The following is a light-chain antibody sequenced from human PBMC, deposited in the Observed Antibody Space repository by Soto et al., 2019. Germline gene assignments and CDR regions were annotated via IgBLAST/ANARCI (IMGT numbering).Light chain of an antibody. Sequence: QSALTQPPSASGSPGQSVTISCTGNSSDVGGYNYVSWYQQHPGKAPKLMIYEVAKRPSGVPDRFSGSKSGNTASLTVSGLQAEDEADYYCISYAGTNNFVFGGGTKLTVL. CDR2: EVA. J-gene: IGLJ2*01. CDR3: ISYAGTNNFV. CDR1: SSDVGGYNY. V-gene: IGLV2-8*01.